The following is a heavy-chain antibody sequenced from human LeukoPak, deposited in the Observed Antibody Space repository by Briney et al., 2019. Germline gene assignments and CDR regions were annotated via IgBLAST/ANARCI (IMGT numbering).Heavy chain of an antibody. D-gene: IGHD1-26*01. V-gene: IGHV4-39*07. CDR3: ARENRQWELLLTDY. CDR2: IYYSGST. J-gene: IGHJ4*02. Sequence: SETLSLTCTVSGGSISSSSYYWGWIRQPPGKGLEWIGSIYYSGSTYYNPSLKSRVTISVDTSKTQFSLKLSSVTAADTAVYYCARENRQWELLLTDYWGQGTLVTVSS. CDR1: GGSISSSSYY.